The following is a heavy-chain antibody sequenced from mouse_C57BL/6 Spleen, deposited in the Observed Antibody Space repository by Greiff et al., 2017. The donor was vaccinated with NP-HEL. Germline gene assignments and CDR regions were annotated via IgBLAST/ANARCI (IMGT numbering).Heavy chain of an antibody. CDR1: GYTFTDHT. V-gene: IGHV1-78*01. CDR3: ARWGDYYGSSYSWFAY. CDR2: IYPRDGST. D-gene: IGHD1-1*01. Sequence: VQVVESDAELVKPGASVKISCKVSGYTFTDHTIHWMKQRPEQGLEWIGYIYPRDGSTKYNEKFKGKATLTADKSSSTAYMQLNSLTSEDSAVYFCARWGDYYGSSYSWFAYWGQGTLVTVSA. J-gene: IGHJ3*01.